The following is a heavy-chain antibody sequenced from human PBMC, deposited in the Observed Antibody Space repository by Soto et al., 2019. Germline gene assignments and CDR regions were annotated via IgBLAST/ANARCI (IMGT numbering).Heavy chain of an antibody. CDR2: ISDSGKNT. J-gene: IGHJ6*02. V-gene: IGHV3-23*01. Sequence: GGSLRLSCEASGFTFSTYAMTWVRQAPGEGLEWVSSISDSGKNTYYSDSVKGRFTISRDISKNTMYLQMSSLRAEDTAVYFCVKDWAGNRCPCMVVWGQGTTVTVSS. CDR3: VKDWAGNRCPCMVV. D-gene: IGHD2-15*01. CDR1: GFTFSTYA.